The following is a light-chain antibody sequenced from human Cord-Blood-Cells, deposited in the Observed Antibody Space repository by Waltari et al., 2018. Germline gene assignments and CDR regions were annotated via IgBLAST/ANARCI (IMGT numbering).Light chain of an antibody. CDR3: GTWDSSLSAV. J-gene: IGLJ1*01. Sequence: QSVLTQPPSVSAAPGQKVTISCSGSRSNIGNNYVSWYQQLPGKAPKLLIYENNKRPSGIPDRFSGSKSGTSATLGITGLQTGDEADYYCGTWDSSLSAVFGTGTKVTVL. CDR2: ENN. CDR1: RSNIGNNY. V-gene: IGLV1-51*02.